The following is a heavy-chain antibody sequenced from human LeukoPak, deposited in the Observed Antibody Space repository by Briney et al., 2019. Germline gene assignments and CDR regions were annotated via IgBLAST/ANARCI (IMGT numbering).Heavy chain of an antibody. CDR3: ARDGRYCSGGSCYLDY. CDR1: GFTFSDYY. J-gene: IGHJ4*02. CDR2: ISSSGSTI. Sequence: GGSLRLSCAASGFTFSDYYMSWIRQAPGKVLEWVSYISSSGSTIYYADSVKGRFTISRDNAKNSLYLQMNSLRAEDTAVYYCARDGRYCSGGSCYLDYWGQGTLVTVSS. V-gene: IGHV3-11*01. D-gene: IGHD2-15*01.